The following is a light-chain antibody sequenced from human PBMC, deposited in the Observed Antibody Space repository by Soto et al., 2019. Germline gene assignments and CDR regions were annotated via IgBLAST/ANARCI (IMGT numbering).Light chain of an antibody. CDR3: QQYENYPWT. V-gene: IGKV1-5*01. J-gene: IGKJ1*01. CDR2: DAS. CDR1: QTISTW. Sequence: IQMTQSPATLSASLGDRVTITCRASQTISTWLAWYQQKPGKAPKFLIYDASTLESGVPSRFSGSGSGTEFTLTISSLQPDDFEPYYCQQYENYPWTFGQGTKVDIK.